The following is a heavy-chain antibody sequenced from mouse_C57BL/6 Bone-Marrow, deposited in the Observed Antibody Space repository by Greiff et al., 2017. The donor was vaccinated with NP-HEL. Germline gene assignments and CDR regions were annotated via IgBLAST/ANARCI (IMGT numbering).Heavy chain of an antibody. CDR2: ISDGGSYT. CDR1: GFTFSSYA. CDR3: ARERGSSHFDY. Sequence: EVQVVESGGGLVKPGGSLKLSCAASGFTFSSYAMSWVRQTPEKRLEWVATISDGGSYTYYPDNVKGRFTISRDNAKNNLYLQMSHLKSEDTAMYYCARERGSSHFDYWGQGTTLTVSS. D-gene: IGHD1-1*01. V-gene: IGHV5-4*01. J-gene: IGHJ2*01.